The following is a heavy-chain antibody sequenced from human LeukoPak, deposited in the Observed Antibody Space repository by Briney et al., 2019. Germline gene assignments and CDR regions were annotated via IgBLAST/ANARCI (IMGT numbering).Heavy chain of an antibody. Sequence: GGSLRLSCAASGFTLSSYEMNWVRQAPGKGLEWVSYISSSGSTIYYADSVKGRFTISRDTAKNSLYLQMNSLRAADTAVYYCARVHCSSTSCLYYYCYYMDVGGKGTTVTISS. CDR2: ISSSGSTI. J-gene: IGHJ6*03. V-gene: IGHV3-48*03. D-gene: IGHD2-2*01. CDR1: GFTLSSYE. CDR3: ARVHCSSTSCLYYYCYYMDV.